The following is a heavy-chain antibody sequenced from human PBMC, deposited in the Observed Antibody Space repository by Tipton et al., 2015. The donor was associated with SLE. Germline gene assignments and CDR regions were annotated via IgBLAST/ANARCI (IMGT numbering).Heavy chain of an antibody. D-gene: IGHD2-2*01. V-gene: IGHV4-39*07. J-gene: IGHJ6*02. CDR1: GGSISSSSYY. CDR2: IYYSWST. Sequence: TLSLTCTVSGGSISSSSYYWGWIRQPPGKGLEWIGGIYYSWSTYYNPSPKIRVTISVDTPKNQFSLKLSSVAAADTAVYYCARDPWGYCSSTSCRDYYGMDVWGQGTTVTVSS. CDR3: ARDPWGYCSSTSCRDYYGMDV.